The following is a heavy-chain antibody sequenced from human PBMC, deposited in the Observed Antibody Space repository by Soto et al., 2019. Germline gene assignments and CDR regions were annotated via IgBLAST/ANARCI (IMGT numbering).Heavy chain of an antibody. CDR3: LKDAPNGSNDD. D-gene: IGHD3-10*01. CDR1: GFRFEQYV. CDR2: VSPTGDTV. Sequence: VQVVASGGGLVQPGRSLRLSCAVSGFRFEQYVMHWVRQAPGKGLECVSTVSPTGDTVAYADSVEGRFTVSRDNAKNSLYLQMNSLKVDDTAFYYCLKDAPNGSNDDWGQGTLVTVSS. J-gene: IGHJ4*02. V-gene: IGHV3-9*01.